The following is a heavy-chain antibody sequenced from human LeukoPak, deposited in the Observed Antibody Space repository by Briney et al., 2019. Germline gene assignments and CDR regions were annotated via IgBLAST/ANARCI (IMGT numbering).Heavy chain of an antibody. J-gene: IGHJ3*02. CDR2: IYYSGST. CDR3: ARRMGATDDAFDI. V-gene: IGHV4-39*01. Sequence: SETLSLTCTVSGGSISSSSYYWGWIRQPPGKGLEWIGSIYYSGSTYYNPSLKSRVTISVDTSKNQLSLKLSSVTAADTAVYYCARRMGATDDAFDIWGQGTMVTVSS. D-gene: IGHD1-26*01. CDR1: GGSISSSSYY.